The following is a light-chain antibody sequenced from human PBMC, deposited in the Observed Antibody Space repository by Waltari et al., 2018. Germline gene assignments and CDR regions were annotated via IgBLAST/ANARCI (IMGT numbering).Light chain of an antibody. CDR1: EGISTY. CDR2: GAS. J-gene: IGKJ4*01. V-gene: IGKV1-9*01. Sequence: IQLTQSPSSLSASVGDKVTIPCRASEGISTYLAWYQQQPGKAPKLLIYGASTLQSGVPSRFSGSGSGTDFTLTISSLQPGDFATYYCQQLDKYPLTFGGGTKVEIK. CDR3: QQLDKYPLT.